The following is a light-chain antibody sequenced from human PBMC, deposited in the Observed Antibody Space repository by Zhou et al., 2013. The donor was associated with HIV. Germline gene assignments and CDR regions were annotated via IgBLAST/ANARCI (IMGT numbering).Light chain of an antibody. CDR3: QSYDSSLSGPSYV. V-gene: IGLV1-40*01. CDR1: SSNIGADYD. Sequence: QSVLTQPPSVSGAPGQRVTISCTGSSSNIGADYDVHWYQQLPGTAPKLLIYGNSNRPSGVPDRFSGSKSGTSASLAITGLQAEDEADYYCQSYDSSLSGPSYVFGTGTKVTVL. CDR2: GNS. J-gene: IGLJ1*01.